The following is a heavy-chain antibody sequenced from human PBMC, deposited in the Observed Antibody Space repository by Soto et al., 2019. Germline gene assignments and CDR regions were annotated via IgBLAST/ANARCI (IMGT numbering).Heavy chain of an antibody. J-gene: IGHJ6*02. CDR1: GYSFTSYW. D-gene: IGHD5-12*01. CDR3: ARLSGGYIAYDYYDGMYV. CDR2: IYPGDSDT. V-gene: IGHV5-51*01. Sequence: GAYLKISFNGSGYSFTSYWIGWVRQMPGKGLEWMGIIYPGDSDTRYRPSFQGQVTISADKSISTAYLQWSSLTASDTAMYYCARLSGGYIAYDYYDGMYVWGQGTTGTVS.